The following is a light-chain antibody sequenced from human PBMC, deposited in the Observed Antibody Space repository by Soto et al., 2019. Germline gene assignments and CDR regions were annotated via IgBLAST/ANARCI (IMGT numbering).Light chain of an antibody. V-gene: IGKV1-16*01. J-gene: IGKJ4*01. CDR1: QGICNF. CDR2: EAS. Sequence: DIQMTQSPSSLSASLGDTVTITCRASQGICNFLAWFQQKPGKAPTSLISEASSLQSGVPSRFSGSGSGTDFTLTISSLQPEDFATYYCQQYHSYPVTFGGGTKVEFK. CDR3: QQYHSYPVT.